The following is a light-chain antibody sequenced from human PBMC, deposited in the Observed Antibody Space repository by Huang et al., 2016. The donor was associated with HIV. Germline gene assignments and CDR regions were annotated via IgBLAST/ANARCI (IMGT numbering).Light chain of an antibody. CDR1: QSLVYGYGNIY. J-gene: IGKJ1*01. CDR2: KLS. CDR3: MQASHGAAT. V-gene: IGKV2-30*01. Sequence: DVLLTQSPLSLPVTLGQPAFITCKSNQSLVYGYGNIYLNWFHQRPGHSPRRLIYKLSNRDSGVPDRFSAGGSGTDFTLWISEVEAEDVGDYYCMQASHGAATFGQGTRVDIK.